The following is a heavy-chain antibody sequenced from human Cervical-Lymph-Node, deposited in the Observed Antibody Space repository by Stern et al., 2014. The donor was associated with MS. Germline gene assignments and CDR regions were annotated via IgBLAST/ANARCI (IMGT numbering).Heavy chain of an antibody. Sequence: QLQLQESGGGVVQPGRSLRVSCATAGFTFTSYAMNWVRQAPGKGLEWVAVISYDGNTKYYADSVKGRFTISRDNSKNTLYLQMSSLRAEDTAVYYCVRERSSRGFDYWGQGSLVTVSS. CDR2: ISYDGNTK. D-gene: IGHD5/OR15-5a*01. V-gene: IGHV3-30-3*01. CDR1: GFTFTSYA. CDR3: VRERSSRGFDY. J-gene: IGHJ4*02.